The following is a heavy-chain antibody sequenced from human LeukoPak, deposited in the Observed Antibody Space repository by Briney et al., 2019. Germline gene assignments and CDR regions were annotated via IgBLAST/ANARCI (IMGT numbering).Heavy chain of an antibody. J-gene: IGHJ4*02. CDR2: ISAYNGNT. CDR1: GYTFTSYG. D-gene: IGHD5-12*01. CDR3: ARDRLGRIRGYSGYDSGY. Sequence: ASVKVSCKASGYTFTSYGISWVRQAPGQGLEWMGWISAYNGNTNYAQKLQGRVTMTTDTSTSTAYMELGSLRSDDTAVYYCARDRLGRIRGYSGYDSGYWGQGTLVTVSS. V-gene: IGHV1-18*04.